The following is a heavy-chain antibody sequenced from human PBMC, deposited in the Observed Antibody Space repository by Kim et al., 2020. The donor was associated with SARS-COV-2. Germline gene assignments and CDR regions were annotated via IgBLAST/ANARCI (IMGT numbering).Heavy chain of an antibody. D-gene: IGHD2-2*02. J-gene: IGHJ4*02. V-gene: IGHV1-2*06. CDR2: INPNSGGT. CDR1: GYTFTGYY. CDR3: ARDGPYCSSTSCYKSTKRPFDY. Sequence: ASVKVSCKASGYTFTGYYMHWVRQAPGQGLEWMGRINPNSGGTNYAQKFQGRVTMTRDTSISTAYMELSRLRSDDTAVYYCARDGPYCSSTSCYKSTKRPFDYWGQGTLVTVSS.